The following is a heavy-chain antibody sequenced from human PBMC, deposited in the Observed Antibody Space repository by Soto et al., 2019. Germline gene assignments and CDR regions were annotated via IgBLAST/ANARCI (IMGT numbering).Heavy chain of an antibody. CDR3: AKDVRAARHIFDC. D-gene: IGHD6-6*01. J-gene: IGHJ4*02. CDR2: ISWHSGSI. CDR1: GFTFDDYA. V-gene: IGHV3-9*01. Sequence: GGSLRLSCAASGFTFDDYAMHWVRQTPGKGLEWVSGISWHSGSIGYADSVKGRFTISRDNAKNSLYLHMNSLRAEDTALYYCAKDVRAARHIFDCWGQGTLVTVSS.